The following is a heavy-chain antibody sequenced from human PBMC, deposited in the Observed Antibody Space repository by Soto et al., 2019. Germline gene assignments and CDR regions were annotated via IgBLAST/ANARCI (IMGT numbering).Heavy chain of an antibody. Sequence: SQTLSLTCAISGDSVSSNSAAWNWIRQSPSRGLEWLGRTYYRSKWYNDYAVSVKSRITINPDTSKNQFSLQLNSVTPEDTAVYYCARDSDWNYVVRSYCYGMDVWGQGTTVTVSS. CDR3: ARDSDWNYVVRSYCYGMDV. CDR1: GDSVSSNSAA. CDR2: TYYRSKWYN. J-gene: IGHJ6*02. D-gene: IGHD1-7*01. V-gene: IGHV6-1*01.